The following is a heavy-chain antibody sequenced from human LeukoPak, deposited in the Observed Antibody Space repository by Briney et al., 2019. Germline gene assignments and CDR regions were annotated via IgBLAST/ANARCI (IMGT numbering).Heavy chain of an antibody. Sequence: PGGSLRLSCAASGFTFSSYGMHWVRQAPGKGLEWVAVISYDGSNKYYADSVKGRFTISRDNSKNTLYLQMNSLRAEDTAVYYCAKKGRWSYYGMDVWGQGTTVTVSS. V-gene: IGHV3-30*18. CDR2: ISYDGSNK. D-gene: IGHD1-1*01. CDR3: AKKGRWSYYGMDV. CDR1: GFTFSSYG. J-gene: IGHJ6*02.